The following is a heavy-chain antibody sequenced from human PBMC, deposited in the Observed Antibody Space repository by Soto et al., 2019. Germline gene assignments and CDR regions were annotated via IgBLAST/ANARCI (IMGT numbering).Heavy chain of an antibody. CDR2: ISGSGGST. CDR1: GFTFSSYA. D-gene: IGHD3-9*01. Sequence: EVQLLESGGGLVQPGGSLRLSCAASGFTFSSYAMSWVRQAPGKGLEWVSAISGSGGSTYYADSVKGPFTISRDNSKNTLYLQMNSLRAEDTAVYYCAKADYDILTGYYTNFDYWGQGTLVTVSS. V-gene: IGHV3-23*01. CDR3: AKADYDILTGYYTNFDY. J-gene: IGHJ4*02.